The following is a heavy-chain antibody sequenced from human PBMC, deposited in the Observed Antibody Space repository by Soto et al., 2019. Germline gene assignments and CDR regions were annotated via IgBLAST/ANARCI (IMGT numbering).Heavy chain of an antibody. CDR2: INPNSGGT. D-gene: IGHD6-19*01. Sequence: ASVKVSCKASGYTFSGFYMHWVRQAPGQGLEWMGWINPNSGGTKSAEKFQGRVTMTRDTSISTAYMELSRLTSDDTAVYYCASAAVTGTAGPDFWGQGTQVTVSS. CDR1: GYTFSGFY. CDR3: ASAAVTGTAGPDF. V-gene: IGHV1-2*02. J-gene: IGHJ4*02.